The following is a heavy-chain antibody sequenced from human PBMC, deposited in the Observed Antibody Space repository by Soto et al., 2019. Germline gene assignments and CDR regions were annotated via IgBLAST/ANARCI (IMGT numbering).Heavy chain of an antibody. Sequence: GWSLRLSCASSVFTFSSYSMNWVRQAPGKGLEWVSSISSSSSYIYYADSVKGRFTISRDNAKNSLYLQMNSLRAEDTAVYYCARNGLYSSSRVYYYYGMDVWGQGTTVTVSS. D-gene: IGHD6-6*01. CDR1: VFTFSSYS. J-gene: IGHJ6*02. CDR3: ARNGLYSSSRVYYYYGMDV. CDR2: ISSSSSYI. V-gene: IGHV3-21*01.